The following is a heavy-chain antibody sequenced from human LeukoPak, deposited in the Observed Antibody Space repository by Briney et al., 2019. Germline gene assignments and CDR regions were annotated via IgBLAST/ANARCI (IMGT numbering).Heavy chain of an antibody. V-gene: IGHV4-39*01. Sequence: SETLSLTCTVSGGSISSSSYYWGWIRQPPGKGLEWIGRIYYSGSTYYNPYLKSRVTISVDTSKNQFSLKLSSVTAADTAVYYCARQGMLSGTTFYFDYWGQGTLVTVSS. CDR3: ARQGMLSGTTFYFDY. CDR1: GGSISSSSYY. D-gene: IGHD1-7*01. J-gene: IGHJ4*02. CDR2: IYYSGST.